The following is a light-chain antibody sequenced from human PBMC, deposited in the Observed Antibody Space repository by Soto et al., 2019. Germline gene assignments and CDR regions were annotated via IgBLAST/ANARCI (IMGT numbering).Light chain of an antibody. CDR1: QSVSSSY. CDR3: QQYGSSPWT. V-gene: IGKV3-20*01. J-gene: IGKJ1*01. CDR2: GAS. Sequence: EIVLTQSPGTLSLSPWERATLSCRAIQSVSSSYLAWYQQKPGQAPRLLIYGASSRATGIPDRFSGSGSGTDLTLTISTLEPKDIAVYXCQQYGSSPWTCGQGNNVDI.